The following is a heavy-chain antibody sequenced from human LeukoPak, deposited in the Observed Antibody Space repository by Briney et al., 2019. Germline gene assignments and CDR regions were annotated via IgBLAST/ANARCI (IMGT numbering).Heavy chain of an antibody. Sequence: SETLSLTCAVSGGSISSSNWWSWVRQPPGKGLEWIGEIYHSGSTNYNPSLKSRVTISVDKSKNQFSLKLSSVTAADTAVYYCARATIASNYSYYYYYMDVWGKGTTVTVSS. CDR1: GGSISSSNW. CDR3: ARATIASNYSYYYYYMDV. D-gene: IGHD4-11*01. J-gene: IGHJ6*03. CDR2: IYHSGST. V-gene: IGHV4-4*02.